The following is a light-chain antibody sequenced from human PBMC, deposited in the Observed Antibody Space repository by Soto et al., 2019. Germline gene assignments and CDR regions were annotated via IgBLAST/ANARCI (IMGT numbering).Light chain of an antibody. CDR2: NAS. Sequence: EIVLTQSPATLSLSPGERATLACRASQTVGNYLAWYQQKPGQVPRLLIYNASNRATGVPVRFSGSGSGTEFTLTISSLEPEDFAVYYCQQRGNWPLPWTFGQGAQVEI. CDR1: QTVGNY. CDR3: QQRGNWPLPWT. J-gene: IGKJ1*01. V-gene: IGKV3-11*01.